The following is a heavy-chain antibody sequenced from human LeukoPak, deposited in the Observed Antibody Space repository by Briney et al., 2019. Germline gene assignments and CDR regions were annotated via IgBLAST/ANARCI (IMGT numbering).Heavy chain of an antibody. CDR1: GFTVSSNY. CDR3: AKAVLDKMFAFDI. D-gene: IGHD3/OR15-3a*01. CDR2: IYSGGST. V-gene: IGHV3-53*01. Sequence: GGSLRLSCAASGFTVSSNYMSWVRQAPGKGLEWVSVIYSGGSTYYADSVKGRFTISRDNSKNTLYLQMNSLRAEDTAVYYCAKAVLDKMFAFDIWGQGTMVTVSS. J-gene: IGHJ3*02.